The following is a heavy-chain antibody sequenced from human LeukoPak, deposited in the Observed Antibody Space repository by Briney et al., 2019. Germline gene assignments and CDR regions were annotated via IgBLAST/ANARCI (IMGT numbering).Heavy chain of an antibody. D-gene: IGHD1-26*01. CDR1: GYSFTTYW. CDR2: IYPSDSDI. Sequence: GESLKISCRAPGYSFTTYWIGWVRQMPGKGLEWMGAIYPSDSDIRYRPPFQGQVTISADKSISTAYLQWSSLKASDSAMYFCARRKGILGASEYYFDSWGQGTLVTVSS. J-gene: IGHJ4*02. CDR3: ARRKGILGASEYYFDS. V-gene: IGHV5-51*01.